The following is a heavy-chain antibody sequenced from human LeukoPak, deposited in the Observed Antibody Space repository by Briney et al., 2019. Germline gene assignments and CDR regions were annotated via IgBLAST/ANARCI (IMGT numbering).Heavy chain of an antibody. CDR1: GYSFTSYW. V-gene: IGHV5-51*01. CDR3: ARAQRGYSYGYNWFDP. Sequence: GESLKISCKGSGYSFTSYWIGWVRQMPGKGLEWMGIIYPGDSATRNSPSFQGQVTISADKSISTAYLQWSSLKASDTAMYYCARAQRGYSYGYNWFDPWGQGTLVTVSS. J-gene: IGHJ5*02. D-gene: IGHD5-18*01. CDR2: IYPGDSAT.